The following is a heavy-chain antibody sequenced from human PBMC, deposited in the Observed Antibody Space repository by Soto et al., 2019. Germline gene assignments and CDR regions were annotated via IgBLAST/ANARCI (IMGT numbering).Heavy chain of an antibody. CDR1: DYSISDGYY. Sequence: TSETLSLTCGVSDYSISDGYYWGWVRQPPGKGLEWIGSFFHSGNSYYNPSLKSRVTISMDTSENQFSLKLTSVTAADTAVYYCARSLHVTVAGYFDSWGHGALVTVSS. D-gene: IGHD6-19*01. CDR2: FFHSGNS. J-gene: IGHJ4*01. V-gene: IGHV4-38-2*01. CDR3: ARSLHVTVAGYFDS.